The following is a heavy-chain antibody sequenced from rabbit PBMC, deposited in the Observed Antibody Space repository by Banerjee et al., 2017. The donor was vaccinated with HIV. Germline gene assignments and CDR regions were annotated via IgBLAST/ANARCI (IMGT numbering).Heavy chain of an antibody. CDR1: GFDFSSYW. V-gene: IGHV1S43*01. J-gene: IGHJ3*01. D-gene: IGHD4-1*01. CDR2: IYSSNGDK. CDR3: ARDLAGVTGWNFCL. Sequence: QSLEESGGGLVQPGGNLTLTCTASGFDFSSYWMSWVRQAPGKGLEWIACIYSSNGDKWYASWVNGRFTISRSTSLNSVDLKMTSLTVSDTASYFCARDLAGVTGWNFCLWGQGTLVTVS.